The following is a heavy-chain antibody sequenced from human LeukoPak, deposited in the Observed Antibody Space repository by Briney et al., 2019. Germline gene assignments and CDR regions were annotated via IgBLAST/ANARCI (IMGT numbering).Heavy chain of an antibody. J-gene: IGHJ4*02. Sequence: GGSLTLSCVASVFISSSYATRWVRHPAGGGRQWVSAIIGSGGSTYYADSVKDRLTTSRKNSKNTLYLQLNSRRAEDTAVYYRAKDAVLLWWGELFPPYFDFWGQGTLVTVSS. V-gene: IGHV3-23*01. CDR1: VFISSSYA. D-gene: IGHD3-10*01. CDR3: AKDAVLLWWGELFPPYFDF. CDR2: IIGSGGST.